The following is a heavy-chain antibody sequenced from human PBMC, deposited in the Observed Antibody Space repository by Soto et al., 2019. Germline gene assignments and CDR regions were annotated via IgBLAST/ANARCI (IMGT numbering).Heavy chain of an antibody. CDR2: IWYDGSNK. CDR1: GFTFSSYG. J-gene: IGHJ4*02. V-gene: IGHV3-33*01. D-gene: IGHD5-12*01. CDR3: ARELKSGYDEVGFDY. Sequence: QVQLVESGGGVVQPGRSLRLSCAASGFTFSSYGMHWVRQAPGKGLEWVAVIWYDGSNKYYADSVKGRFTISRDNSKNPLYLQMNSLRAEDTAVYYCARELKSGYDEVGFDYWGQGTLVNVSS.